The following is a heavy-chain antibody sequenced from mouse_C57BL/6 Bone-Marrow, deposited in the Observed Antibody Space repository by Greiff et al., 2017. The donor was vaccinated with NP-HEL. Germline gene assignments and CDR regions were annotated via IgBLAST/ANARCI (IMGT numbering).Heavy chain of an antibody. V-gene: IGHV5-17*01. CDR1: GFTFSDYG. D-gene: IGHD1-1*01. Sequence: EVQVVESGGGLVKPGGSLKLSCAVSGFTFSDYGMHWVRQAPEKGLEWVAYISSGSSTIYYADTVKGRFTITRDNAKNTLFLQMTSLRSEDTAMYYCASDYYGSSYEWFAYWGQGTLVTVSA. J-gene: IGHJ3*01. CDR2: ISSGSSTI. CDR3: ASDYYGSSYEWFAY.